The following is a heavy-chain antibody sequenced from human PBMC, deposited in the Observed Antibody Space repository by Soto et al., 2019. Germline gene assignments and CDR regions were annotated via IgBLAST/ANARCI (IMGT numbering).Heavy chain of an antibody. CDR3: ARCSSGYGDDGFSLKY. D-gene: IGHD5-12*01. V-gene: IGHV1-18*01. CDR2: ISAYNGKT. Sequence: QVQLVQSGAEVKRPGASVKVSCKASGYTFTGYAFSWVRQAPGQGLEWMGWISAYNGKTIYSQKLQGRVTMTTDTSTSTVYLEVRSLGSDDTAVYYCARCSSGYGDDGFSLKYWGQGTLVTVSS. CDR1: GYTFTGYA. J-gene: IGHJ1*01.